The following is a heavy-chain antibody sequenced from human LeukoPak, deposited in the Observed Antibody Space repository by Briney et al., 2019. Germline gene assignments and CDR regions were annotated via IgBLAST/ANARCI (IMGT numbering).Heavy chain of an antibody. CDR1: GGSFSGYY. Sequence: SETLSLTCAVYGGSFSGYYWSWIRQPPGKGLEWIGEINHSGSTNYNPSLKSRVTISVDTSKNQFSLKLSSVTAADTAVYYCARGSPKVRGVMDYWGQGTLVTVSS. CDR3: ARGSPKVRGVMDY. CDR2: INHSGST. V-gene: IGHV4-34*01. D-gene: IGHD3-10*01. J-gene: IGHJ4*02.